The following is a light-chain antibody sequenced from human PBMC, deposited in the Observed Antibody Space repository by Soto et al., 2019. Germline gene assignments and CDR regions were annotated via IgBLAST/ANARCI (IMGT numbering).Light chain of an antibody. CDR1: ISDVAGYNY. CDR2: DVT. V-gene: IGLV2-11*01. Sequence: QSALTQPRSVSGSPGQSVSISCTGTISDVAGYNYVSWYQHHPGKAPKLLISDVTKRPSWVPDRFSGSKSGNTASLNISDHPAEDDADYYCSSYAGNNKLVFGGGTKVTVL. CDR3: SSYAGNNKLV. J-gene: IGLJ2*01.